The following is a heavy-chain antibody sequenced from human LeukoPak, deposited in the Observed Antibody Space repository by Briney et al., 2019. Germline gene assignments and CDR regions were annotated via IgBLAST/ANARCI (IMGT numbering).Heavy chain of an antibody. CDR2: ISGSGGST. CDR1: DFPFSSYA. V-gene: IGHV3-23*01. Sequence: PGASLDLSCAAPDFPFSSYALSWARRAPGKGLEGVSAISGSGGSTYYADSVKGRFTISRDNSKNTLYLQMNSLRAEDTAVYYCAKCPKPAMVDYWGQGTLVTVSS. CDR3: AKCPKPAMVDY. J-gene: IGHJ4*02. D-gene: IGHD5-18*01.